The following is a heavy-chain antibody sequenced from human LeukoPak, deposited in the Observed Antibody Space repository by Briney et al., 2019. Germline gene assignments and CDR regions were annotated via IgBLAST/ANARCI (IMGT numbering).Heavy chain of an antibody. V-gene: IGHV1-24*01. CDR2: FDPEDGET. CDR1: GYTLTELS. J-gene: IGHJ6*03. Sequence: GASVKVSCKVSGYTLTELSMHWVRQAPGKGLEWMGGFDPEDGETIYAQKFQGRVTMTEDTSTDTAYMELSSLRSEDTAVYYCATWGFYSSSWSYYYYYYMDVWGKGTTVTVSS. CDR3: ATWGFYSSSWSYYYYYYMDV. D-gene: IGHD6-13*01.